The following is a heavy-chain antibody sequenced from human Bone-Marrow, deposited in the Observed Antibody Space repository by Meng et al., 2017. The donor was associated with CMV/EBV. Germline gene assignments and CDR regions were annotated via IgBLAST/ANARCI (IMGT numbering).Heavy chain of an antibody. D-gene: IGHD2-2*01. CDR2: IYSGGST. J-gene: IGHJ5*02. Sequence: GGSLRLSCAASGFTFSSYSMNWVRQAPGKGLEWVSVIYSGGSTYYADSVKGRFTISRDNSKNTLYLQMNSLRAEDTAVYYCARIYCSSTSCYPFTTKNWFDPWGQGTLVTVSS. V-gene: IGHV3-66*02. CDR1: GFTFSSYS. CDR3: ARIYCSSTSCYPFTTKNWFDP.